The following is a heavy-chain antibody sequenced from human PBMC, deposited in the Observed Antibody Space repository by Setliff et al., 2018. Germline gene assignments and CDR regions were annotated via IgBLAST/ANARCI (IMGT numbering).Heavy chain of an antibody. CDR1: GESIRSNNW. CDR3: ARTGTYRYFDY. D-gene: IGHD1-1*01. V-gene: IGHV4-4*02. CDR2: IYQSGTT. J-gene: IGHJ4*02. Sequence: SETLSLTCTVSGESIRSNNWWNWIRQPPGKGLEWIGDIYQSGTTNYNPSLKSRVTISLDTAQNQFSLKLRSVTAADTAVYYCARTGTYRYFDYWGQGAQVTVSS.